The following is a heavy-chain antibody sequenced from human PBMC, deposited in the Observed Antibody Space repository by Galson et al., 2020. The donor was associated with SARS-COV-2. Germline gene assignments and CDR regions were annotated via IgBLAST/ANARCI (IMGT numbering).Heavy chain of an antibody. CDR3: ARRNRITMVRGALARPGYFDY. CDR1: GGSFSGYY. V-gene: IGHV4-34*01. Sequence: SETLSLTCAVYGGSFSGYYWSWIRQPPGKGLEWIGEINHSGSTNYNPSLKSRVTISVDTSKNQFSLKLSSVTAADTAVYYCARRNRITMVRGALARPGYFDYWGQGTLVTVSS. CDR2: INHSGST. J-gene: IGHJ4*02. D-gene: IGHD3-10*01.